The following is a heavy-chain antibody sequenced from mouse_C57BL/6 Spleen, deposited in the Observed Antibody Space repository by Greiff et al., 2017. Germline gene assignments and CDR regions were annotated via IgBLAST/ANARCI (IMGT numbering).Heavy chain of an antibody. Sequence: EVKVVESGGGLVQPGGSLSLSCAASGFTFTDYYMSWVRQPPGKALEWLGFIRNKANGYTTEYSASVKGRFTISRDNSQSILYLQMKALRAEDSATYYCARYGDDGYYYYAMDYWGQGTSVTVSS. V-gene: IGHV7-3*01. D-gene: IGHD2-3*01. CDR2: IRNKANGYTT. CDR1: GFTFTDYY. CDR3: ARYGDDGYYYYAMDY. J-gene: IGHJ4*01.